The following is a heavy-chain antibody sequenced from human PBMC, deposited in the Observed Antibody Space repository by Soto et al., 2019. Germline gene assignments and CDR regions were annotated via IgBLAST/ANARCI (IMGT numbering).Heavy chain of an antibody. CDR3: ARTGERWILGYYFDY. J-gene: IGHJ4*02. CDR1: GCSISSGGYY. CDR2: IYYSGST. D-gene: IGHD2-2*03. Sequence: SETLSLSCAVSGCSISSGGYYWSWIRQHPGKGLEWIGYIYYSGSTYYNPSLKSRVTISVDTSKNQFSLKLSSVTAADTAVYYCARTGERWILGYYFDYWGQGTLVTVSS. V-gene: IGHV4-31*11.